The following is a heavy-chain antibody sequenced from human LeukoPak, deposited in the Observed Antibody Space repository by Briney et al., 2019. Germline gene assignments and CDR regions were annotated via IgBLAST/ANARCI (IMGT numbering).Heavy chain of an antibody. Sequence: GGSLRLSCAASAFTFSDYYMSWIREAPGKGMEWVSYISSSGSTTSYADSVKGRFTISRDNAKNSLYLQMNSLRAEDTAVYYCARDRGYYYDSSGYHPWGQGTLVTVSS. CDR3: ARDRGYYYDSSGYHP. CDR1: AFTFSDYY. CDR2: ISSSGSTT. D-gene: IGHD3-22*01. V-gene: IGHV3-11*01. J-gene: IGHJ5*02.